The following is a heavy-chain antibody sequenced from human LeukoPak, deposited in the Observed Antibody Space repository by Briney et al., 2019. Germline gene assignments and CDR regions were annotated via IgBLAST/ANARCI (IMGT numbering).Heavy chain of an antibody. D-gene: IGHD3-9*01. CDR2: ISYDGSNK. Sequence: GGSLRLSCAASGFTFSSYAMHWVRQAPGKGLEWVAVISYDGSNKYYADSVKGRFTISRHNSKNTLYLQMNSLRAEDTAVYYCARAPLRYVDWSKRWYFDYWGQGTLVTVSS. CDR3: ARAPLRYVDWSKRWYFDY. V-gene: IGHV3-30*04. J-gene: IGHJ4*02. CDR1: GFTFSSYA.